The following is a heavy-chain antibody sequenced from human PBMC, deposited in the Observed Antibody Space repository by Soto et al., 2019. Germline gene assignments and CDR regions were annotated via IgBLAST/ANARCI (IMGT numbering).Heavy chain of an antibody. D-gene: IGHD5-12*01. CDR3: ARDPHCTHAAWGASSVFDI. J-gene: IGHJ3*02. CDR2: IWYDGTYK. V-gene: IGHV3-33*01. Sequence: QVQLVESGGGVVQPGRSLRLSCVASGFVFSSYGMHWVRQAPGKGLEWVAVIWYDGTYKYYADSAKGRFTISRDNSKNTLFLQMNSLRADDTAVYYCARDPHCTHAAWGASSVFDIWGQGTMVIVSS. CDR1: GFVFSSYG.